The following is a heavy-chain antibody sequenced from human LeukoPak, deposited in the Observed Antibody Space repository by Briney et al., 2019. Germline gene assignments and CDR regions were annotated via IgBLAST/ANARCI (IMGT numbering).Heavy chain of an antibody. D-gene: IGHD3-22*01. J-gene: IGHJ4*02. CDR2: IYYNRNT. CDR3: AGDSSGTIPEDY. CDR1: GDSIRNSNHY. V-gene: IGHV4-39*07. Sequence: PSETLSVTCSVSGDSIRNSNHYWGWVRQPPGKGLEWLGTIYYNRNTYYNPSLKSRVTISVDTSKNQFSLKLSSVTAADTAVYYCAGDSSGTIPEDYWGQGTLVTVSS.